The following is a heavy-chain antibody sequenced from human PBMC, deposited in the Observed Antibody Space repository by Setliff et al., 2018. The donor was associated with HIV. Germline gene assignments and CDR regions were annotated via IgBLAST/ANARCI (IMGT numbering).Heavy chain of an antibody. CDR3: ARGGATYTFLMVVGAIRFPNY. V-gene: IGHV1-69*13. D-gene: IGHD2-15*01. CDR1: RGTFSSYA. Sequence: SVKVSCKASRGTFSSYAISWVRQAPGQGLEWMGGMVPIFGTTNYAQKFQGRVTITADEFTSTAYMELNSLTSDDTAVYYCARGGATYTFLMVVGAIRFPNYWGQGTLVTVSS. CDR2: MVPIFGTT. J-gene: IGHJ4*02.